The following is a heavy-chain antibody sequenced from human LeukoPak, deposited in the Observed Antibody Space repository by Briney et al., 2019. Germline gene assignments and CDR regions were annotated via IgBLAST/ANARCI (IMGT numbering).Heavy chain of an antibody. D-gene: IGHD2-2*01. CDR3: ARLDVVVVPAVHGWFDP. CDR1: GGSTSSYY. Sequence: SETLSLTCTVSGGSTSSYYWSWIRQPPGKALEWIGYIYYSGSTNYNPSLKSRVTISVETSKNQFSLKLSSVTAADAAVYYCARLDVVVVPAVHGWFDPWGQGTLVTVSS. V-gene: IGHV4-59*08. CDR2: IYYSGST. J-gene: IGHJ5*02.